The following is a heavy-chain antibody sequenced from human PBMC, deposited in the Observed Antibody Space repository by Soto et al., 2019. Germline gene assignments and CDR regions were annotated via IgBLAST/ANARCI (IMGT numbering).Heavy chain of an antibody. V-gene: IGHV5-51*01. CDR2: IYPGDSDT. Sequence: EVQLVQSGAEVKKPGESLKISCKGSGYSFTSYWIGWVRQMPGKGLEWMGIIYPGDSDTRYSPSFQGQVTISADKSISTAYLQWSSLNASDTAMYYCARQEGYCSGGSCYAGWFDPWGQGTLVTVSS. J-gene: IGHJ5*02. CDR3: ARQEGYCSGGSCYAGWFDP. CDR1: GYSFTSYW. D-gene: IGHD2-15*01.